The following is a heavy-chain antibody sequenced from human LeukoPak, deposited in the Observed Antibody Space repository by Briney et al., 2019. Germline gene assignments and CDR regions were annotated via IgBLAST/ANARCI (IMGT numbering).Heavy chain of an antibody. D-gene: IGHD3-10*01. CDR1: GFSFSDYS. CDR3: ARGMLTHHMVRGVSIDY. V-gene: IGHV3-21*01. CDR2: ISSSSSYI. Sequence: GGSLRLSCAASGFSFSDYSMNWVRQAPGKGLEWVSSISSSSSYIYYADSVKGRFTISRDNAKNSLYLQMNSLRAEDTAVYYCARGMLTHHMVRGVSIDYWGQGTLVTVSS. J-gene: IGHJ4*02.